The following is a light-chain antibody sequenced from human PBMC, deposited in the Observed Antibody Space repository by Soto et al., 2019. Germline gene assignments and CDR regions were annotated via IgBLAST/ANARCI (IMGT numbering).Light chain of an antibody. J-gene: IGKJ1*01. Sequence: TQSPGTLSLSPGDRATLSCRSSQSVPNSYLXXYXXKPGXXXRXXXYGASNRATGIPDRFSGSGSGTDFTLTISRLEPEDFATYSCQQSYSTTWTFGQGNKVDIK. CDR2: GAS. CDR1: QSVPNSY. CDR3: QQSYSTTWT. V-gene: IGKV3-20*01.